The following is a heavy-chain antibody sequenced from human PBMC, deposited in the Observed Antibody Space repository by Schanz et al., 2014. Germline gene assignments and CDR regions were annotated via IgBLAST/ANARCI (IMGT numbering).Heavy chain of an antibody. Sequence: VQLVESGGGLVKPGGSLRLSCTASGFTFSSYSMNWVRQAPGKGLEWVAVIWSDGTNEYYADSVKGRFTISGDSSKYTVYLQMNSLRPEDTAVYYCARIGGSVFDYWAQGTLVTVSS. D-gene: IGHD3-10*01. CDR1: GFTFSSYS. V-gene: IGHV3-33*08. CDR2: IWSDGTNE. CDR3: ARIGGSVFDY. J-gene: IGHJ4*02.